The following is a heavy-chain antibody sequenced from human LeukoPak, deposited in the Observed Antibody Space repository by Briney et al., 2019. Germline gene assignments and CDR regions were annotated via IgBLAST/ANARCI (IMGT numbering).Heavy chain of an antibody. CDR2: INPNSGGT. D-gene: IGHD2-15*01. CDR3: ARTVEYCSGGSCYGYYYYYMDV. Sequence: RASVKVSCKAFGYTFTGYYMHWVRQAPGQGLEWMGWINPNSGGTNYAQKFQGRVTMTRDTSISTAYMELSRLRSDDTAVYYCARTVEYCSGGSCYGYYYYYMDVWGKGTTVTVSS. CDR1: GYTFTGYY. J-gene: IGHJ6*03. V-gene: IGHV1-2*02.